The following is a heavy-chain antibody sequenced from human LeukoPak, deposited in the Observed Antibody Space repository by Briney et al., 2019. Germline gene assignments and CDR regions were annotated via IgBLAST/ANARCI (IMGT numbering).Heavy chain of an antibody. V-gene: IGHV5-10-1*01. CDR1: GYSFTNYW. D-gene: IGHD5-12*01. CDR2: IDPSDSYT. Sequence: GESRKISCKGSGYSFTNYWITWVRQMPGKGLEWMGRIDPSDSYTNYSPSFQGHVTISSDRSISTAYLQWSSLKASDTAMYYCAIGYSGYDPNFDFWGRGTLVTVSS. CDR3: AIGYSGYDPNFDF. J-gene: IGHJ4*02.